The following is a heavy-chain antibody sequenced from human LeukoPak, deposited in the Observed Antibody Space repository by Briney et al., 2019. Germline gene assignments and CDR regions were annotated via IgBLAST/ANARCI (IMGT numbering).Heavy chain of an antibody. D-gene: IGHD2-21*01. J-gene: IGHJ5*02. Sequence: SETLSLTCTVSGGSISSGTYFWVWVRQPPGKGLEWIASINYSGTTYYTASLNSRDTISVDTSKNQFSLKLTSVTAADTAVYYCARLITNVNGNWFDPWGQGTLVTVSS. CDR3: ARLITNVNGNWFDP. CDR2: INYSGTT. CDR1: GGSISSGTYF. V-gene: IGHV4-39*01.